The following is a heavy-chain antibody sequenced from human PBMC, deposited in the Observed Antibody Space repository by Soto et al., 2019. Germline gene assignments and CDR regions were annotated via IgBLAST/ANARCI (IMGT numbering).Heavy chain of an antibody. D-gene: IGHD3-3*01. CDR1: GGSISSYY. J-gene: IGHJ5*02. V-gene: IGHV4-4*07. CDR3: ARSGAEFRTAFEWWFDP. CDR2: IYTSGST. Sequence: QVQLQESGPGLVKPSETLSLTCTVSGGSISSYYWSWIRQPAGKGLEWIGRIYTSGSTNYNPSLTSRVTMSVDTSKNQFSLKLSSVTAADTAVYYCARSGAEFRTAFEWWFDPWGQGTLVTVSS.